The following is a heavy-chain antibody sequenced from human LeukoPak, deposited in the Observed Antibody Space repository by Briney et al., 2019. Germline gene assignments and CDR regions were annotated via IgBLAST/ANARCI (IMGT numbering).Heavy chain of an antibody. D-gene: IGHD6-19*01. CDR1: GFTFSTYS. J-gene: IGHJ6*02. Sequence: GGSLRLSCAASGFTFSTYSMNWVRQAPGKGLEWVSYISSSSSTIYYADSVKGRFTISRDNAKNSLYLQMNSLRAEDTAVYYCARDSRGAVAGTRRSYYYYYGMDVWGQGTTVTVSS. V-gene: IGHV3-48*01. CDR3: ARDSRGAVAGTRRSYYYYYGMDV. CDR2: ISSSSSTI.